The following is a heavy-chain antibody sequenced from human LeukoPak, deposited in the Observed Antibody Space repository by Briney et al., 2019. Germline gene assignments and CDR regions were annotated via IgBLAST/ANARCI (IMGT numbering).Heavy chain of an antibody. CDR2: FSAYNGNT. V-gene: IGHV1-18*01. CDR1: GYTFTSYG. CDR3: ARQNTGSYPLDY. D-gene: IGHD1-26*01. J-gene: IGHJ4*02. Sequence: ASVKVSCKASGYTFTSYGISWVRQAPGQGLEWMGWFSAYNGNTNYAQKLQGRVTMTTDTSTTKAYMELRCMSSDDKAMYYCARQNTGSYPLDYWGQGALVAVAS.